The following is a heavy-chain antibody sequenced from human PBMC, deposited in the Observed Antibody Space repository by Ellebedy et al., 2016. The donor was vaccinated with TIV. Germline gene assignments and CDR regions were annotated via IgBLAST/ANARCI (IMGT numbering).Heavy chain of an antibody. V-gene: IGHV4-59*01. J-gene: IGHJ4*02. CDR1: GGSISSYY. Sequence: MPSETLSFTCTVSGGSISSYYWSWIRQPPGKGLEWIGYIYYSGSTNYNPSLKSRVTISVDTSKNQFSLKLSSVTAADTAVYYCARALNYYDSSGYYPKSFDYWGQGTLVTVSS. CDR2: IYYSGST. CDR3: ARALNYYDSSGYYPKSFDY. D-gene: IGHD3-22*01.